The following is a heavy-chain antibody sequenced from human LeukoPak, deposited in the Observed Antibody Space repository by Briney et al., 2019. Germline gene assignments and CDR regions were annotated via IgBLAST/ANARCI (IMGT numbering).Heavy chain of an antibody. V-gene: IGHV1-18*01. Sequence: ASVKVSCKASGYTFNTYIITWVRQAPGQGLEWMGWINPRNGNTNYAQKVQGRVTMTTDMYTNTAYMDLRSLRSDDTAVYYCTRGMNWFDPWGQGTLVTASS. J-gene: IGHJ5*02. CDR2: INPRNGNT. CDR1: GYTFNTYI. CDR3: TRGMNWFDP.